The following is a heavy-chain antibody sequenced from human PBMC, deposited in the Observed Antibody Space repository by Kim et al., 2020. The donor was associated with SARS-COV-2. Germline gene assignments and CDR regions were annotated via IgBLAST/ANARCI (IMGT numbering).Heavy chain of an antibody. D-gene: IGHD1-26*01. Sequence: GGSLRISCEASGLSFNTLAFHWVRQTPDKRLEWLALISYDGGLKFYADSLEGRSTISRDNTKNMIYLQIDSLRPEDTALYYCNSGIPGTWGQGTRVTVSS. CDR2: ISYDGGLK. CDR1: GLSFNTLA. V-gene: IGHV3-30*04. J-gene: IGHJ5*02. CDR3: NSGIPGT.